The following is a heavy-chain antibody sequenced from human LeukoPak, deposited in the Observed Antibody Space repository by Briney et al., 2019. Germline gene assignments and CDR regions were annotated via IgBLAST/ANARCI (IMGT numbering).Heavy chain of an antibody. V-gene: IGHV3-30-3*01. J-gene: IGHJ3*02. Sequence: GGSLRLSCAASGFTFSSYAMHWVRQAPGKGLEWVAVISYDGSNKYYADSVKGRFTISRDNSKNTLYLQMNSLRAEDTAVYYCARDHQRITMIVVVITRVRSDAFDIWGQGTMVTVSS. CDR1: GFTFSSYA. CDR2: ISYDGSNK. CDR3: ARDHQRITMIVVVITRVRSDAFDI. D-gene: IGHD3-22*01.